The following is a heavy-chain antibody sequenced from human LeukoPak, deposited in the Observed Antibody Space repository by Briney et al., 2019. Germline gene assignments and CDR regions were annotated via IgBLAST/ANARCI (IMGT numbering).Heavy chain of an antibody. CDR1: GASISSSYY. D-gene: IGHD4-17*01. Sequence: SGTLSLTCTVSGASISSSYYWGWIRQPPGKGLEWIGSISYSGSTYYNPSLKSRVTISVDTSKNQFSLKLSSVTAADTAVYYCARHKPSTEWFDSWGQGTLVTVSS. CDR2: ISYSGST. CDR3: ARHKPSTEWFDS. J-gene: IGHJ5*01. V-gene: IGHV4-39*01.